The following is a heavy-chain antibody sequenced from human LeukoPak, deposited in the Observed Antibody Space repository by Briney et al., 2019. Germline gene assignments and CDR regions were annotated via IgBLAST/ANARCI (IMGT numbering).Heavy chain of an antibody. Sequence: PSETLSLTCAVYGGSFSGYYWSWIRQPPGKGLEWIGEINHSGSTNYNPSLKSRVTISVDTSKNQFSLKLSSVTAADTAVYYCAGLSGSRENNWFDPWGQGTLVTVSS. V-gene: IGHV4-34*01. J-gene: IGHJ5*02. D-gene: IGHD3-10*01. CDR2: INHSGST. CDR1: GGSFSGYY. CDR3: AGLSGSRENNWFDP.